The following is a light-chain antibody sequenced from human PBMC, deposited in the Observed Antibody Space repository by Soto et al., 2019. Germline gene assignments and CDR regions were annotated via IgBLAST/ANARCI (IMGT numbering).Light chain of an antibody. CDR3: QQLTSDPRGFT. Sequence: DIQLTQSPSFLSASVGDRVTITCRASQGISGYLAWYQQKPGKAPKLLIYGATTLRSGVPSRFSGSGSGTEFTLTISSLQPEYFATYYCQQLTSDPRGFTFGPGTKVDIK. J-gene: IGKJ3*01. CDR1: QGISGY. V-gene: IGKV1-9*01. CDR2: GAT.